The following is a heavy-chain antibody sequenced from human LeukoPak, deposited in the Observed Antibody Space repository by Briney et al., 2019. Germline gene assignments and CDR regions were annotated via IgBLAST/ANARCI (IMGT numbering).Heavy chain of an antibody. CDR3: AKGNGYSYGRYYFDY. CDR2: ISGSGGST. Sequence: GGSLRLSCAASGFTFSSYAMSWVRQAPGKGLEWVSAISGSGGSTYYADSVKGRLTVSRDNSNKRLYSQMNSLRAEDTAVYYCAKGNGYSYGRYYFDYWGQGTLVTVSS. V-gene: IGHV3-23*01. D-gene: IGHD5-18*01. J-gene: IGHJ4*02. CDR1: GFTFSSYA.